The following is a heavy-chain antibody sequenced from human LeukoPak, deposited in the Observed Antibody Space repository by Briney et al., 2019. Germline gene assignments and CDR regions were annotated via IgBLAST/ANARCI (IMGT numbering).Heavy chain of an antibody. J-gene: IGHJ4*02. V-gene: IGHV3-48*02. CDR2: ISSSSSTI. CDR3: ARALRRLLGLVY. CDR1: GFTFCDYA. D-gene: IGHD1-26*01. Sequence: GGSLRLSCTASGFTFCDYAMSWFRQAPAKGLEWVSYISSSSSTIYYADSVKGRFTISRDNAKNSLYLQMNSLRDEDTAVYYCARALRRLLGLVYWGQGTLVTVSS.